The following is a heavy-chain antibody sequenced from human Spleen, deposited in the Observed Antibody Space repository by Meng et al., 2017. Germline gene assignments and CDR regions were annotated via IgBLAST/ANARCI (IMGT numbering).Heavy chain of an antibody. Sequence: GESLKISCAASGFTFSSYEMNWVRQAPGKGLEWVSYISSSGSTIYYADSVKGRFTISRDNAKNSLYLQMNSLRADDTALYYCARLLNSGTTDWGQGTLVTVSS. CDR1: GFTFSSYE. V-gene: IGHV3-48*03. D-gene: IGHD3-10*01. CDR3: ARLLNSGTTD. CDR2: ISSSGSTI. J-gene: IGHJ4*02.